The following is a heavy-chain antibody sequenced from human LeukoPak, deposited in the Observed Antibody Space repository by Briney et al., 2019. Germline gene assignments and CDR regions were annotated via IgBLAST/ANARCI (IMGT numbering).Heavy chain of an antibody. D-gene: IGHD6-19*01. CDR2: IYTSGST. J-gene: IGHJ6*02. CDR1: GGSISSSSYY. CDR3: ARDGSSSGWTNYYYYGMDV. V-gene: IGHV4-61*02. Sequence: SETLSLTCTVSGGSISSSSYYWGWIRQPAGKGLEWIGRIYTSGSTNYNPSLKSRVTMSVDTSKNQFSLKLSSVTAADTAVYYCARDGSSSGWTNYYYYGMDVWGQGTTVTVSS.